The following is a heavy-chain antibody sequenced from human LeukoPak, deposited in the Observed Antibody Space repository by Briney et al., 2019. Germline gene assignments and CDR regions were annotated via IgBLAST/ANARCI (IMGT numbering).Heavy chain of an antibody. Sequence: SETLSLTCSVSGGSISTYYWTWIRQPPGKGLEWIGYIYHNGDTNYNPSLKSRVTLFVDTSNNQFSLELNSVTPADTAVYYCARENTGYCSSTSCSYYYGMDVWGQGTTVTVSS. CDR3: ARENTGYCSSTSCSYYYGMDV. CDR2: IYHNGDT. V-gene: IGHV4-59*01. CDR1: GGSISTYY. D-gene: IGHD2-2*03. J-gene: IGHJ6*02.